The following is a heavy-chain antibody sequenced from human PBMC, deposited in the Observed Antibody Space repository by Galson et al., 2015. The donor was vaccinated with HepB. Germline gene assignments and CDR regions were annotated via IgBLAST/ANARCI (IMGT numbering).Heavy chain of an antibody. Sequence: LSLTCTVSGGSIISYYWSWIRQPPGKGLEWVGNIYYIGSTNYNPSLKSRVTISVDTSKNQFSLRLSSVTAADTAVYYCARFYDSTGSCDYWGQGTLVTVSS. V-gene: IGHV4-59*01. CDR3: ARFYDSTGSCDY. J-gene: IGHJ4*02. CDR2: IYYIGST. D-gene: IGHD3-22*01. CDR1: GGSIISYY.